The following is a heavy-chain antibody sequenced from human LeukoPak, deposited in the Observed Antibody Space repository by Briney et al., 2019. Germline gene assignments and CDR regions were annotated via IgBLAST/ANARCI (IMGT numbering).Heavy chain of an antibody. D-gene: IGHD1-26*01. J-gene: IGHJ4*02. V-gene: IGHV3-30-3*01. CDR3: ANGITKWELLRPFDY. CDR1: GFTFSSYA. CDR2: ISYDGSNK. Sequence: GGSLRLSCAASGFTFSSYAMHWVRQAPGKGLEWVAVISYDGSNKYYADSVKGRFTISRDNSKNTLYLQMNSLRAEDTAVYYCANGITKWELLRPFDYWGQGTLVTVSS.